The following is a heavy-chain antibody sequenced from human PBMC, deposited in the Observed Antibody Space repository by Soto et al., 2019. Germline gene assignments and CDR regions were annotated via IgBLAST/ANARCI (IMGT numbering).Heavy chain of an antibody. Sequence: EVRLVESGGGLVQPGGSLRLSCAASGFSVSSNYMTWVRQAPGKGLEWVSLVYNGGATHYAASVKGRFTISTHSSQSTLFLQMTSLTTEDTATYYCVRGRYGSEIHWGQGTKVTVSS. J-gene: IGHJ4*02. CDR1: GFSVSSNY. V-gene: IGHV3-53*04. CDR2: VYNGGAT. D-gene: IGHD3-10*01. CDR3: VRGRYGSEIH.